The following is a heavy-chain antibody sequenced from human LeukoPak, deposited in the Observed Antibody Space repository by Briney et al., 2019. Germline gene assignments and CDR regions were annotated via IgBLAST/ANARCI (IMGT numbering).Heavy chain of an antibody. D-gene: IGHD2-15*01. CDR2: SYYSGRS. CDR1: GGSFSSDDYY. V-gene: IGHV4-30-4*08. CDR3: ATDRIYCSGGSCPPFYYYYGMDV. J-gene: IGHJ6*02. Sequence: PAQTLSLTCTVSGGSFSSDDYYWGRHPQPPGMGLEWVRYSYYSGRSYYDPSLKSRLTIPVDTSKNQFSLKLSSVTAADTAVYYCATDRIYCSGGSCPPFYYYYGMDVWGQGTTVTVSS.